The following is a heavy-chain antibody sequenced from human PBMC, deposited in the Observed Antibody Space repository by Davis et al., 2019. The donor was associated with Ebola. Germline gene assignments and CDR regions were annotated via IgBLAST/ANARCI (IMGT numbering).Heavy chain of an antibody. CDR1: GFSFSNCS. CDR2: ISSSSTSR. CDR3: SRLRRAEAENY. D-gene: IGHD1-14*01. Sequence: GESLKISCAASGFSFSNCSMNWVRQAPGKGLEWVSSISSSSTSRYYVDSVKGRFTISRDNAKNSLYLQMNSLRVEDTALYYCSRLRRAEAENYWGQGTLVTVSS. V-gene: IGHV3-21*06. J-gene: IGHJ4*02.